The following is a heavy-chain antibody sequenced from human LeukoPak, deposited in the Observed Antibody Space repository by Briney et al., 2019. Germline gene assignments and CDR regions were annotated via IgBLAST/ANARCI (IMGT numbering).Heavy chain of an antibody. CDR2: INPSGGST. V-gene: IGHV1-46*01. CDR3: ARAKPLYYDYVWGGYRYPYPFDY. J-gene: IGHJ4*02. D-gene: IGHD3-16*02. CDR1: GYTFTSYY. Sequence: ASVKVSCKASGYTFTSYYMHWVRQAPGQGLEWMGIINPSGGSTSYGQKFQGRVIMTRDTSISTAYMELSRLRSDDTAVYYCARAKPLYYDYVWGGYRYPYPFDYWGQGTLVTVSS.